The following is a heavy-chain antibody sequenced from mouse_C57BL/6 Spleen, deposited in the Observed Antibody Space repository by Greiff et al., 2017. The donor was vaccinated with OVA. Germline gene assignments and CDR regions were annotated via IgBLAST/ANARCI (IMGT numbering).Heavy chain of an antibody. CDR2: IDPSDSYT. J-gene: IGHJ1*03. V-gene: IGHV1-69*01. CDR3: ARRCYGSSDWYFDV. Sequence: QVQLQQSGAELVMPGASVKLSCKASGYTFTSYWMHWVKQRPGQGLEWIGEIDPSDSYTNYNQKFKGKSTLTVDKSSSTAYMQLSSLTSEDSAVYYCARRCYGSSDWYFDVWGTGTTVTVST. CDR1: GYTFTSYW. D-gene: IGHD1-1*01.